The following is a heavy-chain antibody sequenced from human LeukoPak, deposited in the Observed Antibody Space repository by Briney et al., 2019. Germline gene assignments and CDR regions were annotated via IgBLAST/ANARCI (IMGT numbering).Heavy chain of an antibody. J-gene: IGHJ6*02. CDR3: ARGGKNWNDGNYYYGMDV. CDR2: IWYDGSNK. D-gene: IGHD1-1*01. Sequence: GGSLRLSCAASGFTFSSYGMHWVRQAPGKGLEWVAVIWYDGSNKYYADSVKGRFTISRDNAKNSLYLQMNSLRAEDTAVYYCARGGKNWNDGNYYYGMDVWGQGTTVTVSS. V-gene: IGHV3-33*01. CDR1: GFTFSSYG.